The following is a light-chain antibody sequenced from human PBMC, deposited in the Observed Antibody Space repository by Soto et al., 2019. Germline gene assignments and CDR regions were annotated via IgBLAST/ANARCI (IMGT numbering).Light chain of an antibody. V-gene: IGLV2-8*01. Sequence: QSALTHPPSASGSPGQSVTSSCTGTSSDVGGYNYVSWYQQHPGKAPKFLIFEVSRRPSGVPDRFSGSKSGNTASLTVSGLQADDEADYYCSSYAGSNNPVIFGGGTQLTVL. CDR3: SSYAGSNNPVI. CDR1: SSDVGGYNY. J-gene: IGLJ2*01. CDR2: EVS.